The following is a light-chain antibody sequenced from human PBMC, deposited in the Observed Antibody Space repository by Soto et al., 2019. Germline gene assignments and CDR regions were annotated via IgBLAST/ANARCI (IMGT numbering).Light chain of an antibody. Sequence: IQLTQSPSSLSASVGDRVTITCRASQGISSCLSWYQQQPGKAPKLLIYAASTLQSGVPSRFSGSGSGTDFTLTISSLQPEDFATYYCQQLNSYPFTFGQGTRLEIK. J-gene: IGKJ5*01. CDR3: QQLNSYPFT. CDR1: QGISSC. V-gene: IGKV1-9*01. CDR2: AAS.